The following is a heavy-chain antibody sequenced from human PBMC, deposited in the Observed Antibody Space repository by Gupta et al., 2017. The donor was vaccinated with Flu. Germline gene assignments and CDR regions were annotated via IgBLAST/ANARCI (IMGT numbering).Heavy chain of an antibody. Sequence: EVQLLESAGGVVQPGESLRLSCVVSGLTFSDYAMIWVRQAPGKGLEWLSTVGAGGDRTYYADSVMGRFTISRDNSKNTIYLQMNSLPGDDTAVYYCAKDRSGNPAIDYWGQGALVTVSA. J-gene: IGHJ4*02. V-gene: IGHV3-23*01. D-gene: IGHD6-13*01. CDR1: GLTFSDYA. CDR3: AKDRSGNPAIDY. CDR2: VGAGGDRT.